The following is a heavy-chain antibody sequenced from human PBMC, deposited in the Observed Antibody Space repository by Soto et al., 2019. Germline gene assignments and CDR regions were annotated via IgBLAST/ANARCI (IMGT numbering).Heavy chain of an antibody. J-gene: IGHJ4*02. CDR2: ISGGNDNS. V-gene: IGHV3-23*01. CDR3: AKAQCSGGSCYCPVDY. Sequence: EVRLLQSGGGLVQPGGSLRLSCAASGFTFSTYAMGWVRQAPGKGLEWVSVISGGNDNSYYADSVKGRFSISRDSSNNTVDLQMNSLRVEDTALYYCAKAQCSGGSCYCPVDYWGQGTLVTVSS. D-gene: IGHD2-15*01. CDR1: GFTFSTYA.